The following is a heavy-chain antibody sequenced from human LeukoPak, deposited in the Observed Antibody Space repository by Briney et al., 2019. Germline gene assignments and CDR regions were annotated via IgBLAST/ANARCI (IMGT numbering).Heavy chain of an antibody. D-gene: IGHD3-16*02. Sequence: SETLSLTCTVSGGSVSSGSYYWSWIRQPPGKGLEWIGYIYYSGSTNYNPSLKSRVTISVDTSKNQFSLKLSSVTAADTAVYYCAVQRAGTYYDYVWGSYRSTHFDYWGQGTLVTVSS. CDR2: IYYSGST. CDR1: GGSVSSGSYY. CDR3: AVQRAGTYYDYVWGSYRSTHFDY. V-gene: IGHV4-61*01. J-gene: IGHJ4*02.